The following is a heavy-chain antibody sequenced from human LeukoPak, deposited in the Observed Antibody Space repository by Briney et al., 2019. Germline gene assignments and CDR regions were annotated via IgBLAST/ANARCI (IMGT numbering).Heavy chain of an antibody. CDR1: GFTFSRFE. CDR3: AELGITMIGGV. CDR2: ISTGTYI. J-gene: IGHJ6*04. Sequence: GGSLRLSCVASGFTFSRFEMNWVRQAPGKGLEWISHISTGTYIAYTDSVKGRFTISRDNAKNSLYLQMNSLRAEDTAVYYCAELGITMIGGVWGKGTTVTISS. V-gene: IGHV3-48*03. D-gene: IGHD3-10*02.